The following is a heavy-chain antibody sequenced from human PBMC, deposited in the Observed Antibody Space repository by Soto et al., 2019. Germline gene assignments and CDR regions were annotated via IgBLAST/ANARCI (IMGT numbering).Heavy chain of an antibody. CDR1: GYTFTRYD. D-gene: IGHD5-12*01. CDR2: MNPNSGNT. V-gene: IGHV1-8*01. Sequence: ASVKVSCKASGYTFTRYDINWVRQATGQGLEWMGWMNPNSGNTGYAQKFQGRVTMTRNTSISTAYMELSSLRSEDTAVYYCARNVEMATKFDYWGQGTLVTVSS. CDR3: ARNVEMATKFDY. J-gene: IGHJ4*02.